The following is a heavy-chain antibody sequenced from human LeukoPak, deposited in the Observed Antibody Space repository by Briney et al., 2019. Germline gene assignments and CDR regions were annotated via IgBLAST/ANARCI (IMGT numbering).Heavy chain of an antibody. CDR1: GFTFSSYA. D-gene: IGHD1-20*01. J-gene: IGHJ4*02. CDR2: ISSNGGST. V-gene: IGHV3-64*01. CDR3: AKGSEYNWNDQIDY. Sequence: GGSLRLSCAASGFTFSSYAMHWVRQAPGKGLEYVSAISSNGGSTYYANSVKGRFTISRDNSKNTLYLQMNSLRAEDTAVYYCAKGSEYNWNDQIDYWGQGTLVTVSS.